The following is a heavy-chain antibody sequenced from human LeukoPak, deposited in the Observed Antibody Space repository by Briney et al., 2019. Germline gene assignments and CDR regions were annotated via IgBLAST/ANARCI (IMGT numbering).Heavy chain of an antibody. CDR3: ARPYPVFSAAGTGGYFDY. CDR1: GFTFSSYG. D-gene: IGHD6-13*01. Sequence: GGSLRLSCAASGFTFSSYGMHWVRQAPGKGLEWVAVIWYDGSNKYYADSVRGRFTISRDNSKDTLYLQMNSLRAEDTAVYYCARPYPVFSAAGTGGYFDYWGQGTLVTVSS. CDR2: IWYDGSNK. V-gene: IGHV3-33*01. J-gene: IGHJ4*02.